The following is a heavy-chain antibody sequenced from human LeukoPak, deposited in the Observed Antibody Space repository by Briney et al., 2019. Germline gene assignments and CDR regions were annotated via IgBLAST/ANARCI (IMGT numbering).Heavy chain of an antibody. D-gene: IGHD2/OR15-2a*01. CDR1: GGSISSGNYY. CDR3: ASTDTYGGAFDI. V-gene: IGHV4-61*02. J-gene: IGHJ3*02. CDR2: IYSSGST. Sequence: PSQTLSLTCTVSGGSISSGNYYWSWIRQPAGKGLEWIGRIYSSGSTNYNPSLTSRVTISLDTSKHQFSLKLDSVIAADTAVYYCASTDTYGGAFDIWGQGTMVAVSS.